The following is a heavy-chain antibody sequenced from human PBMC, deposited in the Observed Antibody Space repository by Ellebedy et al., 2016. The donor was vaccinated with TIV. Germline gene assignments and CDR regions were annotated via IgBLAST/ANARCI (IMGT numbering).Heavy chain of an antibody. CDR3: AKPRLRYFDWLLDPHFDY. Sequence: SLKISXAASGFTFDDYAMHWVRQAPGKGLEWVSGISWNSGSIGYADSVKGRFTISRDNAKNSLYLQMNSLRAEDTALYYCAKPRLRYFDWLLDPHFDYWGQGTLVTVSS. V-gene: IGHV3-9*01. CDR2: ISWNSGSI. J-gene: IGHJ4*02. D-gene: IGHD3-9*01. CDR1: GFTFDDYA.